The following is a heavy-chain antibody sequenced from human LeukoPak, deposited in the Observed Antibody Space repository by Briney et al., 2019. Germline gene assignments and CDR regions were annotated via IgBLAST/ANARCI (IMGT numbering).Heavy chain of an antibody. Sequence: GGSLRLSCAASGFTFSSYWMHWVRQAPGKGLVWVSRINSDGSSTSYADSVKGRFTISRDNAKNTQYLQMNSLRAEDTAVYYCARAKMGRGVDYWGQGTLVTVAS. CDR1: GFTFSSYW. J-gene: IGHJ4*02. V-gene: IGHV3-74*01. D-gene: IGHD1-26*01. CDR3: ARAKMGRGVDY. CDR2: INSDGSST.